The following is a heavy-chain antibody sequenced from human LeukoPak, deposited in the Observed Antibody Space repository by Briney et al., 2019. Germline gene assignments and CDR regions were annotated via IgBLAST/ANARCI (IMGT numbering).Heavy chain of an antibody. Sequence: ASVKVSCKASGYTFTSYDINWVRQATGQGLEWMGWMNPNSGNTGYAQKFQGRVTITRNTSISTAYMELSSLRFEDTAVYYCARGMLDTAMVTDDAFDIWGEGTRVTVSP. D-gene: IGHD5-18*01. J-gene: IGHJ3*02. V-gene: IGHV1-8*03. CDR2: MNPNSGNT. CDR1: GYTFTSYD. CDR3: ARGMLDTAMVTDDAFDI.